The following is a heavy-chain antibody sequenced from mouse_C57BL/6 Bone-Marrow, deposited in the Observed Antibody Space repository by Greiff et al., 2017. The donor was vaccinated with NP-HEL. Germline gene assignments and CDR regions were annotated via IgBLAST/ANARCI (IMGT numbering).Heavy chain of an antibody. J-gene: IGHJ2*01. D-gene: IGHD2-4*01. Sequence: EVQLQESGPVLVKPGASVKMSCKASGYTFTDYYMNWVKQSHGKSLEWIGVINPYNGGTSYNQKFKGKATLTVDKSSSTAYMELNSLTSEDSAVYYCAREKGTFYYDYDVGYWGQGTTLTVSS. CDR1: GYTFTDYY. CDR3: AREKGTFYYDYDVGY. CDR2: INPYNGGT. V-gene: IGHV1-19*01.